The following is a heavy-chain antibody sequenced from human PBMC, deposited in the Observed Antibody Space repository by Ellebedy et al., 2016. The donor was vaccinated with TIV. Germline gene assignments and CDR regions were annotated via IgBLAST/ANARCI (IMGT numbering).Heavy chain of an antibody. CDR1: GGSFSGYY. Sequence: SQTLSLTCAVYGGSFSGYYWSWIRQPPGKGLEWIGSIYYSGSTYYNPSLKSRVTISVDTSKNQFSLKLSSVTAADTAVYYCARVIDCSGGSCQDYWGQGTLVTVSS. CDR2: IYYSGST. CDR3: ARVIDCSGGSCQDY. J-gene: IGHJ4*02. V-gene: IGHV4-34*01. D-gene: IGHD2-15*01.